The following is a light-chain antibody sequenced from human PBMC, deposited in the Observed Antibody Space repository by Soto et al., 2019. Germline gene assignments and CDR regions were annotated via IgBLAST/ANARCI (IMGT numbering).Light chain of an antibody. CDR1: QAVNTR. CDR3: HQDNNWPPRT. V-gene: IGKV3-15*01. J-gene: IGKJ1*01. Sequence: EIVLTQSPATLSSFPGDRVTLSCRASQAVNTRLAWYQHRPGQAPRLLIYGASTRATGIPARFSGSGSETEFTLTISSLQSEDFAVYYCHQDNNWPPRTCGQGTKVDIK. CDR2: GAS.